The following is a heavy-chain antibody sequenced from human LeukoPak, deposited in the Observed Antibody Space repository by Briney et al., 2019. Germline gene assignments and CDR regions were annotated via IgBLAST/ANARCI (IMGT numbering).Heavy chain of an antibody. CDR2: IKLDGSEK. D-gene: IGHD6-6*01. CDR3: ARDNVRLFDY. CDR1: GFTFSTYW. V-gene: IGHV3-7*01. J-gene: IGHJ4*02. Sequence: GGTLRLSCAVSGFTFSTYWMSWLRQAPGKGLEWVANIKLDGSEKYYVDSVKGRFTISRDNSKNSLYLQMNSLRAEDTAVYYCARDNVRLFDYWGRGTLSPSPQ.